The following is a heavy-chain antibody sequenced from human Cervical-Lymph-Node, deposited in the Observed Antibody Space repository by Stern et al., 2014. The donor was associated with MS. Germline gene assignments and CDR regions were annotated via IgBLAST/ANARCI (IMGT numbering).Heavy chain of an antibody. CDR3: AREGDYSNYRFDY. D-gene: IGHD4-11*01. CDR2: ISYDGNNK. V-gene: IGHV3-30*14. CDR1: GFTFSNYP. Sequence: QVQLVQSGGGVVQPGRSLRLSCAASGFTFSNYPMHWVRQAPGKGLAWVAVISYDGNNKYYADSVKCRFTISRVNSKNTQYLQMNSLRAEDTAVYYCAREGDYSNYRFDYWGQGALVTVAS. J-gene: IGHJ4*02.